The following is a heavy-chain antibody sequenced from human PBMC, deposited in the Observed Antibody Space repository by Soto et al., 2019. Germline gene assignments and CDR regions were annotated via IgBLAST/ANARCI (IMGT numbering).Heavy chain of an antibody. CDR2: IYYSGST. CDR1: GGSVSSGSYY. Sequence: QVQLQESGPGLVKPSETLALTCTVSGGSVSSGSYYWSWIRQPPGKGLEWIGYIYYSGSTSYHPSLRSRVTISVDTSKNQFSLKLSSVTAADTAVYYCARCTYSRSWYTRGYWGQGTRVTVSS. CDR3: ARCTYSRSWYTRGY. J-gene: IGHJ4*02. D-gene: IGHD6-13*01. V-gene: IGHV4-61*01.